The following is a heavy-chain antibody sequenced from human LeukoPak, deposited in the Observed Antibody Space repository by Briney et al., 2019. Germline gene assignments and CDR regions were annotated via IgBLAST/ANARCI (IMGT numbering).Heavy chain of an antibody. CDR3: AKGGLRGGTYNDDF. CDR2: ISGSGGNT. CDR1: GFSFSIYG. V-gene: IGHV3-23*01. J-gene: IGHJ4*02. Sequence: GGSLRLSCAASGFSFSIYGTSWVRQAPGKGLEWVSGISGSGGNTYYAEALTGRFTVSRDNSKNTLYLQMNSLRAEDTALYYCAKGGLRGGTYNDDFWGQGTLVTVSS. D-gene: IGHD3-16*01.